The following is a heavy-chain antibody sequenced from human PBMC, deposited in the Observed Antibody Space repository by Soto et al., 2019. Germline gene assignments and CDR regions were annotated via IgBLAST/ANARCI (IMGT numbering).Heavy chain of an antibody. J-gene: IGHJ4*02. Sequence: GGSLRLSCAASGFTFSSYDMHWVRQATGKGLEWVSAIGTAGDTYYPGSVKGRFTISRDNAKNSLYLQMNSLRAEDTAVYYCACGDPLIVATTLFDYWGQGTLVTVSS. V-gene: IGHV3-13*01. CDR1: GFTFSSYD. CDR2: IGTAGDT. CDR3: ACGDPLIVATTLFDY. D-gene: IGHD5-12*01.